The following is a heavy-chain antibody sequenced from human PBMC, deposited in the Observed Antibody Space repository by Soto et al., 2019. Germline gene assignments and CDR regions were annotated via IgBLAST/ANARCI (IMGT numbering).Heavy chain of an antibody. CDR2: IYPGDSDT. CDR1: GYSLTSHW. Sequence: GESLKISCKGSGYSLTSHWVGWVRQMSGKGLEWMGIIYPGDSDTRYSPSFQGQVIISADTSISTAYLQWSSLKASDTAVYYCARQRWDTSGYYSGPFDSWGLGTLVTVSS. CDR3: ARQRWDTSGYYSGPFDS. V-gene: IGHV5-51*01. D-gene: IGHD3-3*01. J-gene: IGHJ4*02.